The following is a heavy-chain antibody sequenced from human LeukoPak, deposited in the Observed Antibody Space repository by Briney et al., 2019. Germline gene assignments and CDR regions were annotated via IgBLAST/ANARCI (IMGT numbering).Heavy chain of an antibody. CDR2: FDPEDGEA. V-gene: IGHV1-24*01. CDR3: ATGASSCSGGSCYSALYYYYGMDV. J-gene: IGHJ6*02. Sequence: ASVKVSCKVSGYTLTELSMHWVRQAPGKGLEWMGGFDPEDGEAIYAQKFQGRVTMTEDTSTDTAYMELSSLSSEDTAVYYCATGASSCSGGSCYSALYYYYGMDVWGQGTTVTVSS. CDR1: GYTLTELS. D-gene: IGHD2-15*01.